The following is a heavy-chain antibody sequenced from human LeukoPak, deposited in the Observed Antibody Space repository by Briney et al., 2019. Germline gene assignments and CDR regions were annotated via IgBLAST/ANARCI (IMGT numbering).Heavy chain of an antibody. V-gene: IGHV1-58*02. Sequence: SVKVSCKASGFTFTSSAMQWVRQARGQRLEWIGWIVVGSGNTNYAQKFQERVTITRDVSTSTAYMELSSLRSEDTAVYYCAADPGVTFYYYGMDVWGQGTTVTVSS. CDR2: IVVGSGNT. D-gene: IGHD2-21*02. CDR3: AADPGVTFYYYGMDV. CDR1: GFTFTSSA. J-gene: IGHJ6*02.